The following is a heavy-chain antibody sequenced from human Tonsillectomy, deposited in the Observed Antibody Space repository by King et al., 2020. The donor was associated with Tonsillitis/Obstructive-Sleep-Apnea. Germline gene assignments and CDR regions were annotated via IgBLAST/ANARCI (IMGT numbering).Heavy chain of an antibody. Sequence: VQLVESGAEVKKPGASGKVSCKASGYTFTTSGISGRRKAPGQWLEWMGWISAYNGNTNYAQKLQGRVTMTTDTSTSTAYMELRSLRSDDTAVYYCARAPDLRFLEWYWVDPWGQGTLVTVSS. V-gene: IGHV1-18*01. CDR1: GYTFTTSG. D-gene: IGHD3-3*01. J-gene: IGHJ5*02. CDR3: ARAPDLRFLEWYWVDP. CDR2: ISAYNGNT.